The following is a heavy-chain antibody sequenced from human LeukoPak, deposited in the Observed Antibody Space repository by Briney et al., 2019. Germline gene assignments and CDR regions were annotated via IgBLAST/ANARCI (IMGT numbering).Heavy chain of an antibody. D-gene: IGHD3-22*01. CDR2: IVVGSGNT. CDR1: GFTFTSSA. J-gene: IGHJ4*02. V-gene: IGHV1-58*02. CDR3: AASYYYDSSGYYDFDY. Sequence: EASVKVSCTASGFTFTSSAMQWVRQARGQRLEWIGWIVVGSGNTNYAQKFQERVTITRDMSTSTAYMELSSLRSEDTAVYYCAASYYYDSSGYYDFDYWGQGTLVTVSS.